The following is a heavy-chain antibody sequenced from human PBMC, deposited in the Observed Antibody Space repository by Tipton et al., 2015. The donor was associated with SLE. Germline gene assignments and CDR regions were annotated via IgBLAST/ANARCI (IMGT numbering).Heavy chain of an antibody. J-gene: IGHJ4*02. CDR3: AREFGRSGQSLGFDQ. Sequence: SLRLSCAASGFTFSSYNMNWVRQAPGKGLEWVSVTYSAGATDSADSVKGRITISRDNSKNTLYLQMNSLRVEDTAVYYCAREFGRSGQSLGFDQWGQGTLVTVSS. CDR1: GFTFSSYN. D-gene: IGHD3-3*01. CDR2: TYSAGAT. V-gene: IGHV3-66*01.